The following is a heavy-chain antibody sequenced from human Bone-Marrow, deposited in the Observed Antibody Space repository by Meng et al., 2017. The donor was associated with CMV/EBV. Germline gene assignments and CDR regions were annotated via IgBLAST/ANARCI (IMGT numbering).Heavy chain of an antibody. CDR1: GFTFSSYW. D-gene: IGHD6-13*01. V-gene: IGHV3-21*01. CDR3: ARSVAAADFSPGY. Sequence: CAASGFTFSSYWMHWVRQAPGKGLVWVSCISSTSSYIYYADSMKGRFIISRDNAKNSLYLQINSLRAEDTAVYYCARSVAAADFSPGYWGQGTLVTVSS. J-gene: IGHJ4*02. CDR2: ISSTSSYI.